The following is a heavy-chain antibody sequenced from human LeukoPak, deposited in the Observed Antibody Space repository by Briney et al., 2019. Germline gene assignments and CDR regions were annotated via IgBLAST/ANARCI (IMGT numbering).Heavy chain of an antibody. Sequence: GGSLRLSCAASGFTFDDYAMHWVRQAPGKGLEWVSGISWNSGSIDYADSVKGRFTISRDNAKNSLYLQMNSLRAEDTALYYCAKASGSIVGATTDYWGQGTLVTVSS. V-gene: IGHV3-9*01. D-gene: IGHD1-26*01. CDR1: GFTFDDYA. J-gene: IGHJ4*02. CDR3: AKASGSIVGATTDY. CDR2: ISWNSGSI.